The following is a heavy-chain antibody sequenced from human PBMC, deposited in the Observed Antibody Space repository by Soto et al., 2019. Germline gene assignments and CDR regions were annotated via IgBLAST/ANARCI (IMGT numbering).Heavy chain of an antibody. CDR1: GDTFSSYG. J-gene: IGHJ4*02. V-gene: IGHV1-69*01. D-gene: IGHD2-2*01. CDR2: IKPVFGSP. CDR3: ARAGGPCSSTSCVDF. Sequence: QVQLVQSGAEVKKPGSSVKVSCKTSGDTFSSYGINWVRLAPGQELEWMGGIKPVFGSPVYARKFEGRLTMTADEATSTAYMQLSSLKSEDTAVYYCARAGGPCSSTSCVDFWGQGTLITVSS.